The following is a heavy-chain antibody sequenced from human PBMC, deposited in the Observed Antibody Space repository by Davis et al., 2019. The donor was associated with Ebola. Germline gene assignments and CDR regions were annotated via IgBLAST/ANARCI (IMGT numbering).Heavy chain of an antibody. CDR2: ISWNSGSI. J-gene: IGHJ5*02. Sequence: PGGPLRLSFAASGFTFDDYAMHWVRQAPGKGLEWVSGISWNSGSIGYADSVKGRFTISRDNAKNSLYLQMNSLRAEDTAVYYCARLPIITIFGVAVNWFDPWGQGTLVTVSS. CDR1: GFTFDDYA. V-gene: IGHV3-9*01. D-gene: IGHD3-3*01. CDR3: ARLPIITIFGVAVNWFDP.